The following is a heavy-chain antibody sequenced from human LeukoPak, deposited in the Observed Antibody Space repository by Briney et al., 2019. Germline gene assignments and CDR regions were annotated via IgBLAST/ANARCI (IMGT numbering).Heavy chain of an antibody. CDR3: VGGFY. CDR1: GFTFSRYS. J-gene: IGHJ4*02. D-gene: IGHD3-16*01. CDR2: ISTNGGST. V-gene: IGHV3-64D*06. Sequence: GGSLRLSCSASGFTFSRYSMLWVRQAPGKGLEYVTAISTNGGSTYYADSVKGRFTISRDNSKNTLYLQMSSLRDEGTAWYWCVGGFYWGEGTLVTVSS.